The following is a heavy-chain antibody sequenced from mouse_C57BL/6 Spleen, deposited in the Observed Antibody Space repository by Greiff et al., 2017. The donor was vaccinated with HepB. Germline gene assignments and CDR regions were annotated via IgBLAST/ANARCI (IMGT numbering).Heavy chain of an antibody. CDR1: GYAFSSSW. CDR3: ARHNDYDAY. V-gene: IGHV1-82*01. Sequence: QVQLQQSGPELVKPGASVKISCKASGYAFSSSWMNWVKQRPGKGLEWIGRIYPGDGDTNYNGKFKGKATLTADKSSSTAYMQRSSLTSEDSAVYFCARHNDYDAYWGQGTTLTVSS. CDR2: IYPGDGDT. D-gene: IGHD2-4*01. J-gene: IGHJ2*01.